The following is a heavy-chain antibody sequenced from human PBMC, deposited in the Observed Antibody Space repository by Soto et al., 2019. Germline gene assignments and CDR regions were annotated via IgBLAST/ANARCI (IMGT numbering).Heavy chain of an antibody. CDR2: INPSGDST. J-gene: IGHJ4*02. Sequence: AAVKVSCKASGFTFTSYYMHWVRQAPGQGLEWVGIINPSGDSTSYAQKFQGRVTMTRDTSTSTVYMELSSLRSEDTAVYYCARGLDSSGYYSYLGQGTLVTVSS. CDR3: ARGLDSSGYYSY. CDR1: GFTFTSYY. D-gene: IGHD3-22*01. V-gene: IGHV1-46*01.